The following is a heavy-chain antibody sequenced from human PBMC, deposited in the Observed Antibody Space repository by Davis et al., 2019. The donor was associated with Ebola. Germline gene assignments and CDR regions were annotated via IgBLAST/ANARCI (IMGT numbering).Heavy chain of an antibody. CDR2: INQDGSDQ. D-gene: IGHD3-22*01. V-gene: IGHV3-7*01. J-gene: IGHJ4*02. Sequence: GESLKISCAASGFSFSSYWLSWVRQAPGKGLEWVANINQDGSDQQYVGSVKGRFTVSRDNAKNSLYLQMNSLRAEDTAVYYCAREKSGYYQVFDYWGQGTLVTVSS. CDR3: AREKSGYYQVFDY. CDR1: GFSFSSYW.